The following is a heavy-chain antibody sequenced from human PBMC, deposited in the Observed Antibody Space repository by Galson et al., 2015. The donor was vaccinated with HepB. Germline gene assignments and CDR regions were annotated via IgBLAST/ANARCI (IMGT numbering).Heavy chain of an antibody. J-gene: IGHJ4*02. CDR2: INEDGRRK. CDR3: ARHHTTGWYYFDN. V-gene: IGHV3-7*03. D-gene: IGHD1-1*01. CDR1: GFAFSSGNW. Sequence: SLRLSCAVSGFAFSSGNWMSWVRQAPGKGLEWVANINEDGRRKNYVDSVKGRFTISRDNAKNSVYLQMNSLRAEDTAVDYCARHHTTGWYYFDNWGQGTLVSVSP.